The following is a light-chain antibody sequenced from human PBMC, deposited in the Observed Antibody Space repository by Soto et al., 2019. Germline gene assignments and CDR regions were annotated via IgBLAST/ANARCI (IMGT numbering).Light chain of an antibody. CDR1: QSISSW. Sequence: DIQMTQSPSTLSASEGDRVTITCRASQSISSWLAWYQQKPGKAPKVLIYKASSLESGVPSRFSGSGSGTEFTLTISSLQPDAFATYYCQQYNSYPVTFGQGTKVEIK. CDR2: KAS. CDR3: QQYNSYPVT. J-gene: IGKJ1*01. V-gene: IGKV1-5*03.